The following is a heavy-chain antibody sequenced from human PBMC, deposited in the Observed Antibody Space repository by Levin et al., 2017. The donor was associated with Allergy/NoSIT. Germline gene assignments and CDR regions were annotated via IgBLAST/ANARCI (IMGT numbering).Heavy chain of an antibody. D-gene: IGHD5-12*01. CDR3: ARSSGYFGSDFDY. J-gene: IGHJ4*02. V-gene: IGHV3-13*04. Sequence: GGSLRLSCAASGFTFSSYDMQWVRQATGKGLEWVSGIGTTGDTHYADSVKGRFIISRENARNSLYLQMSGLRAGDTAVYYCARSSGYFGSDFDYWGQGTLVTVSS. CDR1: GFTFSSYD. CDR2: IGTTGDT.